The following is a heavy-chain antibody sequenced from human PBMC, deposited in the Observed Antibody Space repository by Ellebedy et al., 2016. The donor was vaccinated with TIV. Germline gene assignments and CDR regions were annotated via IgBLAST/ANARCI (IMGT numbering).Heavy chain of an antibody. CDR1: GFTFSNAW. J-gene: IGHJ4*02. D-gene: IGHD3-22*01. CDR2: IKSKTDGGTT. CDR3: TTDLMIVVERSNYFDY. Sequence: GESLKISCAASGFTFSNAWMSWVRQAPGKGLEWVGRIKSKTDGGTTDYAAPVKGRFTISRDDSKNTLYLQMNSLKTEDTAVYYCTTDLMIVVERSNYFDYWGQGTLDTVSS. V-gene: IGHV3-15*01.